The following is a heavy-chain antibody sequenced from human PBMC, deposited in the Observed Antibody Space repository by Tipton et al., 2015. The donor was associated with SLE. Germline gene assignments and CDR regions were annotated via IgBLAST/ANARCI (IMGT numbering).Heavy chain of an antibody. CDR1: GGSTRDHF. V-gene: IGHV4-59*11. J-gene: IGHJ6*02. CDR3: ARHDDFWSGRGGMDV. Sequence: TLSLTCNVSGGSTRDHFWNWIRQSPGKGLEWMGYGHSSGGYNYNPSLKSRVSVSVDTSKNQVSLHLTSVTAADTAVYYCARHDDFWSGRGGMDVWGQGTTVTVSS. CDR2: GHSSGGY. D-gene: IGHD3-3*01.